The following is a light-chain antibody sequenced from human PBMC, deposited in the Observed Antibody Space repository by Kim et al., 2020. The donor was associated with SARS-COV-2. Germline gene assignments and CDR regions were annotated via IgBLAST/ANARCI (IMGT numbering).Light chain of an antibody. V-gene: IGLV2-14*03. Sequence: LTQPASVSGSPGQSITISCTGTSSDIGAYNYVAWYQQHPGKVPKVMIYDVTKRPSGVSDRSSGSKSANTASLTISGLQAEDEADYYCTSYTTSTTWVLGGGTQLTVL. CDR3: TSYTTSTTWV. CDR1: SSDIGAYNY. CDR2: DVT. J-gene: IGLJ3*02.